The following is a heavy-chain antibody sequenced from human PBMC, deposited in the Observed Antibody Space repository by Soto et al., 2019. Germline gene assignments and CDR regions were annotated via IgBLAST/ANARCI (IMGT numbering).Heavy chain of an antibody. Sequence: PSETLSLTCTVSGGSISSYYWSWIRQPPGKGLEWIGYIYYSGSTNYNPSLKSRVTISVDTSKNQLSLKLSSVTAADTAVYYCASRDAYKFDYWGQGTLVTVSS. V-gene: IGHV4-59*08. D-gene: IGHD1-1*01. J-gene: IGHJ4*02. CDR3: ASRDAYKFDY. CDR2: IYYSGST. CDR1: GGSISSYY.